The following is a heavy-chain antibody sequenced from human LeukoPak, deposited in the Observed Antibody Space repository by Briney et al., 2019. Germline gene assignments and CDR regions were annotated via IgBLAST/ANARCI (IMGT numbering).Heavy chain of an antibody. D-gene: IGHD2-21*01. J-gene: IGHJ4*02. Sequence: PSETLSLTCTVSGGSISSFYWSWIRQPPGKGLEWIGYIYYSGSTNYNPSLKSRVTISVDTSKNQFSLKLSSVTAADTAVYYCARQGDGYSFDYWGQGALVTVSS. CDR2: IYYSGST. CDR1: GGSISSFY. CDR3: ARQGDGYSFDY. V-gene: IGHV4-59*08.